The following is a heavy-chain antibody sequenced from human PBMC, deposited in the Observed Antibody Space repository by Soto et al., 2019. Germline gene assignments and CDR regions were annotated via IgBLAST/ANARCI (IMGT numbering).Heavy chain of an antibody. CDR3: ARDQRLRWGAFDI. D-gene: IGHD2-21*01. Sequence: GGSLRLSCAASGFTFSSYSMNWVRQAPGKGLEWVSSISSSSSYIYYADSVKGRFTISRDNAKNSLYLQMNSLRAEDTAVYYCARDQRLRWGAFDIWGQGTMVTVSS. CDR2: ISSSSSYI. CDR1: GFTFSSYS. J-gene: IGHJ3*02. V-gene: IGHV3-21*01.